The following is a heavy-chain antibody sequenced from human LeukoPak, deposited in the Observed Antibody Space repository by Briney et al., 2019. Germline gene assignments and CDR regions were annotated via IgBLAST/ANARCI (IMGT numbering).Heavy chain of an antibody. Sequence: ASVKVSCKSSGYTFTGYYMHWVRQAPGQGLEWMGWIYPNSGYTNYAQKFQGRVTMTRDTSISTAYMELSRLRSDDTAVYYCARGVGYYGSGSYDYWGQGTLVTVSS. CDR3: ARGVGYYGSGSYDY. D-gene: IGHD3-10*01. J-gene: IGHJ4*02. CDR2: IYPNSGYT. V-gene: IGHV1-2*02. CDR1: GYTFTGYY.